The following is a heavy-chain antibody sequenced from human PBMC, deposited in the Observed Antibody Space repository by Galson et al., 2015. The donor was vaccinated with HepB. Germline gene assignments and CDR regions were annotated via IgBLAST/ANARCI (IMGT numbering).Heavy chain of an antibody. CDR2: MWSDGINK. Sequence: SLRLSCAASGFSVSNYGMHWVRQAPGKGLEWVAVMWSDGINKYYGDSVKGRFTISRDKSKNTLFLQMNSLRVEDTAVYYCAKDAMKSSYYLDHWGQGTLVTVSS. CDR3: AKDAMKSSYYLDH. J-gene: IGHJ4*02. V-gene: IGHV3-33*03. D-gene: IGHD6-6*01. CDR1: GFSVSNYG.